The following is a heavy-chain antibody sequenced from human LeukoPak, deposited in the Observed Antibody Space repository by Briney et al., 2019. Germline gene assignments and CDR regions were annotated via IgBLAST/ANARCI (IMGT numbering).Heavy chain of an antibody. CDR1: GDSVRNHY. J-gene: IGHJ4*02. Sequence: SETLSLTCSVSGDSVRNHYWSWIRQPPGKGPEWIGYIYNIGMSIYRSGSTNYNPSLKSRVTMSVDTSKNQFSLKLSSVTAADTAVYYCARGLVSWFDYWGQGTLVTVSS. D-gene: IGHD6-13*01. V-gene: IGHV4-4*07. CDR3: ARGLVSWFDY. CDR2: IYRSGST.